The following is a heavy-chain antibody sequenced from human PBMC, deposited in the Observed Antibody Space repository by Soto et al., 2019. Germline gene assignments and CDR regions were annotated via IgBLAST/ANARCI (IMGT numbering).Heavy chain of an antibody. CDR1: GGTFSRYT. V-gene: IGHV1-69*01. J-gene: IGHJ4*02. CDR2: ITPMFGTP. CDR3: ARDGTLYDSSAYYYLY. D-gene: IGHD3-22*01. Sequence: QVQLVQSGAEVKKPGSSVKVSCKASGGTFSRYTVTWERQAPGQGLEWMGGITPMFGTPSYAQKFQGRVTITADESTSTAYMELSSLRSEDTAMYYCARDGTLYDSSAYYYLYWGQGTLVTVSS.